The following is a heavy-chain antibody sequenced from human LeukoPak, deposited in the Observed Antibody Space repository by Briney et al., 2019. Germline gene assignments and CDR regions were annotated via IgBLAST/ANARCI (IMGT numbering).Heavy chain of an antibody. CDR2: IQWNGGIV. Sequence: GGSLRLSCAASGFTFDDYGMNWVRQAPGKGLEWVSGIQWNGGIVRYAESVKGRFTIYRDNARNSLYLRMTGLRAEDTALYYCARGPKLGYCANGLCSQYFQDWGQGTLVTVSS. CDR3: ARGPKLGYCANGLCSQYFQD. V-gene: IGHV3-20*04. J-gene: IGHJ1*01. CDR1: GFTFDDYG. D-gene: IGHD2-8*01.